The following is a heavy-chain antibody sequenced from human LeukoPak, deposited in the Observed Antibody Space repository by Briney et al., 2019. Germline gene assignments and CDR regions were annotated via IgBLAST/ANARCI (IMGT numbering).Heavy chain of an antibody. Sequence: SETLSLTCTVSGGSISSYYWSWIRQPPGKGLEWIGYIYYSGSTNYNPSLKSRVTISVDTSKNQSSLKLSSVTAADTAVYYCARRTTFLLSAFDIWGQGTMVTVSS. V-gene: IGHV4-59*01. CDR1: GGSISSYY. J-gene: IGHJ3*02. CDR2: IYYSGST. D-gene: IGHD3-16*01. CDR3: ARRTTFLLSAFDI.